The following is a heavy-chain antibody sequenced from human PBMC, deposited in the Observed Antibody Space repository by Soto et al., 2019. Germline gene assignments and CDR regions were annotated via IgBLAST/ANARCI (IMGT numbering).Heavy chain of an antibody. Sequence: GGSRRLSCAASGVTFSSFVMSWVRQAPGNGLEWVSVIYSGGSTYYADSVKGRFTISRDNSKNTLYLQMNSLRAEDTAVYYCAREDYYYDSSGYRTYYFDYWGQGTLVTVSS. CDR1: GVTFSSFV. CDR2: IYSGGST. V-gene: IGHV3-53*01. D-gene: IGHD3-22*01. J-gene: IGHJ4*02. CDR3: AREDYYYDSSGYRTYYFDY.